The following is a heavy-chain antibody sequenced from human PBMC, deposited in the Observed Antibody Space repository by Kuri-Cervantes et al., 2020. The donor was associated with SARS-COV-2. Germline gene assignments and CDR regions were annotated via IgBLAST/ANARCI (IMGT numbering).Heavy chain of an antibody. CDR3: ARHRRWGSIVARPGYFDY. D-gene: IGHD6-6*01. CDR1: GGSISSYY. V-gene: IGHV4-59*08. Sequence: SETLSLTCTVSGGSISSYYWSWMRQPPGKGLEWIGNIHYSGSTYYNPSLKSRVTISVDTSKNQFSLKLSSVTAADTAVYYCARHRRWGSIVARPGYFDYWGQGTLVTVSS. J-gene: IGHJ4*02. CDR2: IHYSGST.